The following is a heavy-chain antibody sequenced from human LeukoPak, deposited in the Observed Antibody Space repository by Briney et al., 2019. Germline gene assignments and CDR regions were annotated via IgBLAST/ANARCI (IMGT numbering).Heavy chain of an antibody. J-gene: IGHJ4*02. CDR1: GYTFTSYA. D-gene: IGHD2-15*01. CDR3: ARQRPYCSGGSCYPFYFDY. V-gene: IGHV1-3*01. Sequence: ASVKVSCKASGYTFTSYAMHWVRQAPGQRLEWMGWINAGNGNTKYSQKFQGRVTITRDTSASTAYMELSSLRSEDTAVYYCARQRPYCSGGSCYPFYFDYWGQGTLVTVSS. CDR2: INAGNGNT.